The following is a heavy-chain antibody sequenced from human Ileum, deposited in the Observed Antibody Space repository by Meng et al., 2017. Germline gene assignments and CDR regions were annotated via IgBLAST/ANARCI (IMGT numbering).Heavy chain of an antibody. CDR2: IIPIFGTA. Sequence: KVSCKASGGTFSSYAISWVRQAPGQGLEWMGGIIPIFGTANYAQKFQGRVTITTDESTSTAYMELSSLRSEDTAVYYCARGNDQYSSSWGPWGYYYYYYGMDVWGQGTTVTVSS. CDR1: GGTFSSYA. J-gene: IGHJ6*02. V-gene: IGHV1-69*05. D-gene: IGHD6-13*01. CDR3: ARGNDQYSSSWGPWGYYYYYYGMDV.